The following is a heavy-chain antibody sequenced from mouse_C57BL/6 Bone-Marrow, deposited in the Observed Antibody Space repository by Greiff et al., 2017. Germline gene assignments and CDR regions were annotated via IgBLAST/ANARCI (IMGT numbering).Heavy chain of an antibody. D-gene: IGHD1-1*01. CDR2: IDPSDSYT. J-gene: IGHJ1*03. CDR3: ARSLYYYGSSWYFDV. CDR1: GYTFTSYW. Sequence: QVQLQQPGAELVMPGASVKLSCKASGYTFTSYWMHWVKQRPGQGLEWIGEIDPSDSYTNYNQKFKGKSTLTVDKSSSTAYMQLSSLTSEDSAVYYCARSLYYYGSSWYFDVWGTGTTVTASS. V-gene: IGHV1-69*01.